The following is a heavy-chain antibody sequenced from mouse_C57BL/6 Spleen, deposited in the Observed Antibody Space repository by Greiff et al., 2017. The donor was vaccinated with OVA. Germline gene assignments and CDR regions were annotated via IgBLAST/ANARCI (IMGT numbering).Heavy chain of an antibody. CDR1: GYTFTDYN. Sequence: VQLKESGPELVKPGASVKIPCKASGYTFTDYNMDWVKQSHGKSLEWIGDINPNNGGTIYNQKFKGKATLTVDKSSSTAYMELRSLTSEDTAVYYCARLWLRRYFDVWGTGTTVTVSS. CDR3: ARLWLRRYFDV. J-gene: IGHJ1*03. D-gene: IGHD2-2*01. CDR2: INPNNGGT. V-gene: IGHV1-18*01.